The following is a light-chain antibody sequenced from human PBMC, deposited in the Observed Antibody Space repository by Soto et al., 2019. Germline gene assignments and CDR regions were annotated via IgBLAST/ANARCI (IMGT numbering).Light chain of an antibody. V-gene: IGKV1-33*01. CDR3: QHYHNLPPFT. J-gene: IGKJ3*01. CDR1: QDIRTS. Sequence: DIQMTQSPSSLSASVGGRVSITCQASQDIRTSLSWFQQKPGRAPKLLIYGASKLETGVPSRFRGSASVTDFTFNISSLQPEDIATYYCQHYHNLPPFTFGPGTKVDIQ. CDR2: GAS.